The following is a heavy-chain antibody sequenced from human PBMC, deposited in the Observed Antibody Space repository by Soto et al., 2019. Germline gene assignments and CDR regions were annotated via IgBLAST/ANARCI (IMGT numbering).Heavy chain of an antibody. Sequence: GGSLRLSCTASGFTFGDYAMSWFRQAPGKGLEWVGFIRSKAYGGTTEYAASVKGRFTISRDDSKSIAYLQMNSLKTEDTAVYYCTRVIHCDFWSGYYSFDYWGKGTLVTVSS. CDR1: GFTFGDYA. CDR2: IRSKAYGGTT. CDR3: TRVIHCDFWSGYYSFDY. D-gene: IGHD3-3*01. J-gene: IGHJ4*02. V-gene: IGHV3-49*03.